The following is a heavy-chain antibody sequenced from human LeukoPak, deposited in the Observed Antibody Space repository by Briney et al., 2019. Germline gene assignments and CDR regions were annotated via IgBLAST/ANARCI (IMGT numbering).Heavy chain of an antibody. CDR3: ARGQMYYYDSSGYYPLHYFDY. CDR1: GYTFTSYG. D-gene: IGHD3-22*01. Sequence: ASVKVSCKASGYTFTSYGISWVRQAPGQGLEWMGWISAYNGNTNYAQKLQGGVTMTTDTSTSTAYMELRSLRSDDTAVYYCARGQMYYYDSSGYYPLHYFDYWGQGTLVTVSS. V-gene: IGHV1-18*01. CDR2: ISAYNGNT. J-gene: IGHJ4*02.